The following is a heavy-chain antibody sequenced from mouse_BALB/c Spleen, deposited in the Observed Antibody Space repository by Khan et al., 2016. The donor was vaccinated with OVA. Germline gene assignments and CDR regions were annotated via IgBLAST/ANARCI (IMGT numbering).Heavy chain of an antibody. CDR3: TRSGWAAFAY. J-gene: IGHJ3*01. D-gene: IGHD1-1*02. V-gene: IGHV1S81*02. CDR1: GYTFTSYY. Sequence: VELVESGAELVKPGASVKLSCKASGYTFTSYYIYWVKQRPGQGLEWIGGINPSNGGTYFNDKFESKATLTVDKSSSTAFMQVSSLTSEDSAVYYCTRSGWAAFAYWGQGTLVTVSA. CDR2: INPSNGGT.